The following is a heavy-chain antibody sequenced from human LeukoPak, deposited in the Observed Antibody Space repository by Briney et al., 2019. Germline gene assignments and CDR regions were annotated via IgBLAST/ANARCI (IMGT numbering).Heavy chain of an antibody. CDR3: AKGDTAMVTFYY. J-gene: IGHJ4*02. V-gene: IGHV3-43*02. CDR1: GFTFYDYA. CDR2: ISGDGGST. D-gene: IGHD5-18*01. Sequence: GGSLRLSCAVSGFTFYDYAMHWVRQAPGKGLEWVSLISGDGGSTYYADSVKGRFTISRDNSKNSLYLQMNSLRTEDTALYYCAKGDTAMVTFYYWGQGTLVTVSS.